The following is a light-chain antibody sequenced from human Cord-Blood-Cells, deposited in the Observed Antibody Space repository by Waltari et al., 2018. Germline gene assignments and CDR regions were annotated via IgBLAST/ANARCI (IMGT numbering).Light chain of an antibody. CDR3: QQYYSTPPT. CDR1: QSVLYSSNNKNY. J-gene: IGKJ1*01. V-gene: IGKV4-1*01. CDR2: WAS. Sequence: DIVMTQSPDSLAVSLGERATTNCKSSQSVLYSSNNKNYFAWYQQKPGQPPKLLIYWASTRESGVPDRFSGSGSGTDFTLTISSLQAEDVAVYYCQQYYSTPPTFGQGTKVEIK.